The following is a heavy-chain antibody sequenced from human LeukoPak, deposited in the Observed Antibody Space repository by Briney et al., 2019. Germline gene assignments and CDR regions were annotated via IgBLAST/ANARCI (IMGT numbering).Heavy chain of an antibody. J-gene: IGHJ4*02. V-gene: IGHV3-23*01. D-gene: IGHD3-10*01. CDR2: ISGSGGST. CDR1: GFTFSTYA. CDR3: ARVGGRGYFDY. Sequence: PGGSLRLSCAASGFTFSTYAVSWVRQAPGKGLEWVSAISGSGGSTYYADSVKGRFTISRDNSNNTLYLQMNSLRADDTAVYYCARVGGRGYFDYWGQGTLVTVSS.